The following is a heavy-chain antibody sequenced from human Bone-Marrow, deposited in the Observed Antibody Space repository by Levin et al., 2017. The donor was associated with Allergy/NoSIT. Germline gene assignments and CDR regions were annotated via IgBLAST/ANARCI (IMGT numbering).Heavy chain of an antibody. J-gene: IGHJ4*02. V-gene: IGHV5-51*01. CDR3: ARHSYCSSASCYADY. CDR2: VYPGDSDT. D-gene: IGHD2-2*01. Sequence: HGESLKISCKGSGYIFTNYWIGWVRQMPGKGLEWMGIVYPGDSDTRYSPSFQGQVTFSADRSTSTAYLQWDSLTASDTAMYYCARHSYCSSASCYADYWGQGTLVTVSS. CDR1: GYIFTNYW.